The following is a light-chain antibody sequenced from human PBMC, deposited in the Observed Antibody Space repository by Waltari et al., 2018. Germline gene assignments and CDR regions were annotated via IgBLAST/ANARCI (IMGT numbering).Light chain of an antibody. J-gene: IGKJ3*01. V-gene: IGKV1-8*01. CDR3: QQYYGYPLT. CDR1: QGISNY. CDR2: DAS. Sequence: AIQITQSPSSLSASTGDKVTITCRASQGISNYLAWYQQKPGKAPTLLIYDASTLQRGVPSRFSGSGSGTDFTLTISCLQSEDFATFYCQQYYGYPLTFGPGTKVDVE.